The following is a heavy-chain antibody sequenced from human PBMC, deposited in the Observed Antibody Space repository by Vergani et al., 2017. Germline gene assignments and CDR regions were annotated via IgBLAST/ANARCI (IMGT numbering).Heavy chain of an antibody. CDR3: ARAGIAVAAIAGGYYYAMDV. J-gene: IGHJ6*02. V-gene: IGHV3-48*01. D-gene: IGHD6-19*01. CDR1: GFTFSSYS. Sequence: EVQLVESGGGLVQPGGSLRLSCAASGFTFSSYSMNWVRQAPGTGLEWVSYISVGSSTIYYADSVKGRFTISRDNAKNSLYLQMNSLRAEDTAVYYCARAGIAVAAIAGGYYYAMDVWGQGTTVTVSS. CDR2: ISVGSSTI.